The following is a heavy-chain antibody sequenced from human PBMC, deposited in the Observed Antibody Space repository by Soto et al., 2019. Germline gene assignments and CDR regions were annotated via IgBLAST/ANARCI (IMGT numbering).Heavy chain of an antibody. CDR1: GVSISSGDYY. J-gene: IGHJ6*02. D-gene: IGHD4-4*01. Sequence: QVQLQESGPGLVKPSQTLSLTCTVSGVSISSGDYYWSWIRQPPGKGLEWIGYIYYSGSTYYNPSLTNRVTIPEDTSKNKFSLKLRCVTVAYTAVHYCPRVNYAPDYYSYGMDVWGQGTTVTVSS. CDR3: PRVNYAPDYYSYGMDV. CDR2: IYYSGST. V-gene: IGHV4-30-4*01.